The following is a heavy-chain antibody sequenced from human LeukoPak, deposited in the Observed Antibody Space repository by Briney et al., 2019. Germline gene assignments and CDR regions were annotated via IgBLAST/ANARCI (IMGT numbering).Heavy chain of an antibody. D-gene: IGHD2-2*02. V-gene: IGHV4-61*02. CDR2: IYTSGST. CDR1: GGSISSGSYY. Sequence: PSETLSLTCTVSGGSISSGSYYWSWIRQPAGKGLEWIGRIYTSGSTTYNPSLKSRVTISVDTSKNQFSLKLSSVTAADTAVYYCARVCSSTSCYTKGFVDYWGQGTLVTVSS. J-gene: IGHJ4*02. CDR3: ARVCSSTSCYTKGFVDY.